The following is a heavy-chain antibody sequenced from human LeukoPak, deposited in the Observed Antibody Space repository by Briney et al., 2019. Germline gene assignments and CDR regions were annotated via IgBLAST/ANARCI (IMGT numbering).Heavy chain of an antibody. Sequence: ASVKVSCKVSGYTFTDYYMHWVQQAPGKGLEWMGLVDPEDGETIYAEKFQGRVTITADTSTDTAYMELSSLRSEDTAVYYCAVIEVGPTDYWGQGTLVTVSS. J-gene: IGHJ4*02. CDR3: AVIEVGPTDY. D-gene: IGHD2-21*01. CDR2: VDPEDGET. CDR1: GYTFTDYY. V-gene: IGHV1-69-2*01.